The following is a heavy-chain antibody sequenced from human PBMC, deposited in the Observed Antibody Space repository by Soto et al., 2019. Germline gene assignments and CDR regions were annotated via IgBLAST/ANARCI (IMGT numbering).Heavy chain of an antibody. CDR1: EFTVSGTY. D-gene: IGHD2-2*02. J-gene: IGHJ6*01. CDR3: ARDGSSASCYSPNFRVRGTRGFGLDV. V-gene: IGHV3-66*03. CDR2: LSSCGNT. Sequence: WGSLLLNCASSEFTVSGTYMNWVRQASGNGLELVSPLSSCGNTYYADSVKGRFTISRDSSTNTLYLHMNSLRPEDTAVYYCARDGSSASCYSPNFRVRGTRGFGLDVWGRGTTVTVSS.